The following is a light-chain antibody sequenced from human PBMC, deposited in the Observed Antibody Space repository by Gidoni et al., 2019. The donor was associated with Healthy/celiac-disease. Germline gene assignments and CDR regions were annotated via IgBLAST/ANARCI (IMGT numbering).Light chain of an antibody. Sequence: EIVMTQSPATLSVAPGERATLSCSASQSVSSNLAWYQQKPGQAPRLLIYGASTRATGIPARFSGSGSGTEFTLTISSLHSEDFAVYYCQQYNNWPPNTFGGGTKVEIK. CDR3: QQYNNWPPNT. V-gene: IGKV3-15*01. CDR1: QSVSSN. J-gene: IGKJ4*01. CDR2: GAS.